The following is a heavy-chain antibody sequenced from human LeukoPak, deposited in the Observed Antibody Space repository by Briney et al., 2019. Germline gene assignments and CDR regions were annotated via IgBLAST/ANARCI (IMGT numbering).Heavy chain of an antibody. V-gene: IGHV3-7*01. D-gene: IGHD1-14*01. J-gene: IGHJ4*02. Sequence: QPGGSLRLSCAASGFTFSGHWMSWVSQAPGKGLEWVANINQGGSDKYYVDSVKGRFTISRDNANNLLYLQMNSLRGEDTAVYYCTRDRSRAEDDWGQGTLVTVSS. CDR1: GFTFSGHW. CDR2: INQGGSDK. CDR3: TRDRSRAEDD.